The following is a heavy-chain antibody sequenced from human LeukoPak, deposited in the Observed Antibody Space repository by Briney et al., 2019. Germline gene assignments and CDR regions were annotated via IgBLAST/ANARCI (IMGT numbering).Heavy chain of an antibody. CDR1: GGTFISYA. D-gene: IGHD2-15*01. V-gene: IGHV1-69*13. CDR3: ARRVWYQEEVVRFDY. Sequence: SVKVSCKASGGTFISYATSWVRQAPGQGLEWMGGIIPIFGTANYAQKFQGRVTITADESTSTAYMELSSLRSEDTAVYYCARRVWYQEEVVRFDYWGQGTLVTVSS. CDR2: IIPIFGTA. J-gene: IGHJ4*02.